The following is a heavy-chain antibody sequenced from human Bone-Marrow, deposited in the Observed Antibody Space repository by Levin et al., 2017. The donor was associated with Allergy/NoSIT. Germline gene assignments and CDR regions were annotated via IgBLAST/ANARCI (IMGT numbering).Heavy chain of an antibody. CDR1: GFTFDDYA. Sequence: GGSLRLSCAASGFTFDDYAMHWVRQAPGKGLEWVSGISWNSGSIGYADSVKGRFTISRDNAKNSLYLQMNSLRAEDTALYYCAKGPTTTSIAARPDYWGQGTLVTVSS. CDR2: ISWNSGSI. J-gene: IGHJ4*02. D-gene: IGHD6-6*01. V-gene: IGHV3-9*01. CDR3: AKGPTTTSIAARPDY.